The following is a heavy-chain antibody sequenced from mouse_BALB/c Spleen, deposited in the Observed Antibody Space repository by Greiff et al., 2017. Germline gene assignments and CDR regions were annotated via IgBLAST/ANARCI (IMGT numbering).Heavy chain of an antibody. CDR2: IDPSDSYT. V-gene: IGHV1-69*02. J-gene: IGHJ2*01. D-gene: IGHD1-1*01. Sequence: VQLQQPGAELVKPGASVKLSCKASGYTFTSYWMHWVKQRPGQGLEWIGEIDPSDSYTNYNQKFKVKATLTVDKSSSTAYMQLSSLTSDDSAVYYCARRVYGFDYWGQGTTLTVSS. CDR1: GYTFTSYW. CDR3: ARRVYGFDY.